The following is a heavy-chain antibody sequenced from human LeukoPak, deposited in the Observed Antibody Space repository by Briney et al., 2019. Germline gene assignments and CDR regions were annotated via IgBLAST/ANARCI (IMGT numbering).Heavy chain of an antibody. Sequence: SETLSLTCTVSGGSFSSHHWRWIRQSPGRGLEWIRYIYDTVGIKDNPSLKSRISLSADTSKNQLSLSLRSATAADTAVYYCVTIKRGNIFGYFDFWGQGILVTVAS. CDR2: IYDTVGI. CDR1: GGSFSSHH. J-gene: IGHJ4*02. CDR3: VTIKRGNIFGYFDF. V-gene: IGHV4-59*11. D-gene: IGHD5-18*01.